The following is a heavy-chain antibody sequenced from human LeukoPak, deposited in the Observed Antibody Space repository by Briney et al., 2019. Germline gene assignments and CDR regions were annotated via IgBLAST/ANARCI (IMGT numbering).Heavy chain of an antibody. CDR3: ASHIPPASGYSYYYYYYMDV. CDR1: GYTFTGYY. J-gene: IGHJ6*03. CDR2: INPNSGGT. Sequence: ASVKVSCKASGYTFTGYYMHWVRQAPGQGLEWMGWINPNSGGTNYAQKFQGRVTMTRDTSISTAYMELSRLRSDDTAVYYCASHIPPASGYSYYYYYYMDVWGKGTTVTVSS. V-gene: IGHV1-2*02. D-gene: IGHD5-12*01.